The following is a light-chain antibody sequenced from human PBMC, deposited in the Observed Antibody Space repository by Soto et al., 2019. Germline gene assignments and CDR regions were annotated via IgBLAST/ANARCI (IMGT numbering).Light chain of an antibody. V-gene: IGKV1-9*01. CDR3: QQLKNYPIT. CDR2: AAS. J-gene: IGKJ5*01. Sequence: IQLTQSPSSLSASVGDRVTFTCRASEDISSYLAWYQQKPGTAPKLLIYAASAFHSGVPSRFSGSGSGTNFTLTISSLQPEDFAIYFCQQLKNYPITFGQGTRLEIK. CDR1: EDISSY.